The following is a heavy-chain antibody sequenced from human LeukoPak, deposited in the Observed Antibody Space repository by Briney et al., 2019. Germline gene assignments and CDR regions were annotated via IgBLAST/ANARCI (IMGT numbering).Heavy chain of an antibody. CDR2: ISYDGSNK. V-gene: IGHV3-30*01. D-gene: IGHD5-18*01. CDR3: ARSGRVTYYYYMDV. CDR1: GFTFSSYA. Sequence: GRSLRLSCAASGFTFSSYAMHWLRQAPGKGLEWVAVISYDGSNKYYADSVKGRFTTSRANSKNTLYLQMISLRAEDTAVYYCARSGRVTYYYYMDVWGKGTTVTVSS. J-gene: IGHJ6*03.